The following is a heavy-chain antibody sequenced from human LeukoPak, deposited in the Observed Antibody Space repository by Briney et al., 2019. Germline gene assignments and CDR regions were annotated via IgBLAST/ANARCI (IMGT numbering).Heavy chain of an antibody. J-gene: IGHJ4*01. V-gene: IGHV3-23*01. CDR3: VKGTSGWPYYFDY. CDR1: GFTFSSYS. Sequence: PGRSLRLSCAASGFTFSSYSMSWVRQVPGKGLDWVSAISGSGGSTYYADSVKGRFTTPRDNSRNTLYLQVSSLRAEDTAVYFCVKGTSGWPYYFDYWGRGTLVTVSS. CDR2: ISGSGGST. D-gene: IGHD6-19*01.